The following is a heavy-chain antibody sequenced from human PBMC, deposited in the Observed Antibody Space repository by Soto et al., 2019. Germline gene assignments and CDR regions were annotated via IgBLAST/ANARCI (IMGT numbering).Heavy chain of an antibody. J-gene: IGHJ6*04. D-gene: IGHD3-22*01. CDR2: IYYSGST. Sequence: NPSETLSLTCTVSGGSISSGDYYWSWIRQPPGKGLEWIGYIYYSGSTYYNPSLKSRVTISVDTSKNQFSLKLSSVTAADTAVYYCGRALGGDSSGYFSFYYYYGMDVWGEGTTVTVSA. CDR1: GGSISSGDYY. V-gene: IGHV4-30-4*01. CDR3: GRALGGDSSGYFSFYYYYGMDV.